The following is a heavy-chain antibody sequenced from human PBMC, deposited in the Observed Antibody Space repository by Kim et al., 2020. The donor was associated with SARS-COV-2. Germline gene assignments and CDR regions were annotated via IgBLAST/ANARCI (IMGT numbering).Heavy chain of an antibody. CDR3: ARDWEMGGSHP. Sequence: GGSLRLSCAASGFTFSSYAMHWVRQAPGKGLEWVAVISYDGSNKYYADSVKGRFTISRDNSKNTLYLQMNSLRAEDTAVYYCARDWEMGGSHPWGQGTLVTVSS. CDR1: GFTFSSYA. V-gene: IGHV3-30*04. D-gene: IGHD1-26*01. CDR2: ISYDGSNK. J-gene: IGHJ5*02.